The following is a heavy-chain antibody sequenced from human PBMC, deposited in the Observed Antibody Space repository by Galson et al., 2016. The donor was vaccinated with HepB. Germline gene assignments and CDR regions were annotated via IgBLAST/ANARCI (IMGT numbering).Heavy chain of an antibody. D-gene: IGHD3-9*01. V-gene: IGHV4-4*02. Sequence: SETLSLTCALSGSSITSGNWWGWVRQPPGKGLEWIGEVHDSGTTNYNPSLKSRATISKDHSKNQLSLILTSVPAADSAVYYCARERDKVIDYWGQGTLVTVS. CDR2: VHDSGTT. CDR3: ARERDKVIDY. CDR1: GSSITSGNW. J-gene: IGHJ4*02.